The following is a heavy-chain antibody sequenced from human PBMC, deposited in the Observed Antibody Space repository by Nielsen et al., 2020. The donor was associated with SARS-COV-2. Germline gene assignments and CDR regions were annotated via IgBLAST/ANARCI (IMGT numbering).Heavy chain of an antibody. CDR2: ISGGGAKT. D-gene: IGHD3-10*01. CDR3: AKGEYYYHPSYDPYWYFDL. CDR1: AFTFSSYA. Sequence: GESLKISCAASAFTFSSYAMSWVRQAPGKGLEWVSAISGGGAKTYYADSVKGRFTISRDSSKNTLYLQMNSLRAEDTAVYYCAKGEYYYHPSYDPYWYFDLWGRGTLVTVSS. V-gene: IGHV3-23*01. J-gene: IGHJ2*01.